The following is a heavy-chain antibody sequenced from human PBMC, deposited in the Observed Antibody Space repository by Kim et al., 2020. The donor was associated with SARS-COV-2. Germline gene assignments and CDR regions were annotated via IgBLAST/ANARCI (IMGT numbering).Heavy chain of an antibody. CDR1: GFTFSSYG. Sequence: GGSLRLSCAASGFTFSSYGMHWVRQAPGKGLEWVAVISYDGSNKYYADSVKGRFTISRDNSKNTLYLQMNSLRAEDTAVYYCAKDAALEGMDVWGQGTT. CDR3: AKDAALEGMDV. J-gene: IGHJ6*02. D-gene: IGHD6-25*01. V-gene: IGHV3-30*18. CDR2: ISYDGSNK.